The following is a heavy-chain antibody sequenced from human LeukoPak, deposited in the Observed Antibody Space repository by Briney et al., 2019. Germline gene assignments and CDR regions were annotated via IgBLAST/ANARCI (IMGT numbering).Heavy chain of an antibody. J-gene: IGHJ4*02. V-gene: IGHV3-7*01. CDR2: INQDGSKK. CDR3: ARGQTLTF. CDR1: GLTFSIHW. Sequence: GGSLRLSCAASGLTFSIHWMNWVRQAPGKGLEWVANINQDGSKKFYVDSVKGRFTISRDNAKNALYLQMNSLRAEDTGVYFCARGQTLTFWGQGTLVTASS.